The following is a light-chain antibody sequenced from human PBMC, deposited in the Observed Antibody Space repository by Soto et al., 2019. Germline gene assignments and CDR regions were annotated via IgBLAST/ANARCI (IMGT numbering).Light chain of an antibody. CDR1: SGHSSYA. CDR3: QTWGTGPLV. Sequence: QLVLTQSPSASASLRASVKLTCTLSSGHSSYAIAWHQQQPEKGPRYLMKLNSDGSHSKGDGIPDRFSGSSSGAERYLTISSLQSEDEADYYCQTWGTGPLVFGGGTKLTVL. CDR2: LNSDGSH. J-gene: IGLJ2*01. V-gene: IGLV4-69*01.